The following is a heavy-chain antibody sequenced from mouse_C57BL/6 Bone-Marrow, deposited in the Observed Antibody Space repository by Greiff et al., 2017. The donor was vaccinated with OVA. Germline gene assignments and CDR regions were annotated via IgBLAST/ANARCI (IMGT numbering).Heavy chain of an antibody. CDR1: GYAFSSSW. V-gene: IGHV1-82*01. J-gene: IGHJ2*01. D-gene: IGHD3-3*01. CDR2: IYPGDGDT. Sequence: QVHVKQSGPELVKPGASVKISCKASGYAFSSSWMNWVKQRPGKGLEWIGRIYPGDGDTTYNGKFKGKATLTADKSSSTADMKLSSLTSEDSAVYFCARGGRDFDYWGQGTTLTVSS. CDR3: ARGGRDFDY.